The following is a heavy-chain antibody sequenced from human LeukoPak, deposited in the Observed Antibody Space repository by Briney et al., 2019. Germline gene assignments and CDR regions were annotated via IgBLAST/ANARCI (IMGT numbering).Heavy chain of an antibody. CDR1: GGSISSSSYY. CDR3: ARVVDTATLLRFDP. V-gene: IGHV4-39*07. CDR2: INHSGST. Sequence: SETLSLTCTVSGGSISSSSYYWSWIRQPPGKGLEWIGEINHSGSTNYNPPLKSRVTISVDTSKNQFSLKLSSVTAADTAVYYCARVVDTATLLRFDPWGQGTLVTVSS. J-gene: IGHJ5*02. D-gene: IGHD5-18*01.